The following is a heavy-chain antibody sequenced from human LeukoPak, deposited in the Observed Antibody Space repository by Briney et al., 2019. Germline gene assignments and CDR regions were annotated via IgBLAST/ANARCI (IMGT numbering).Heavy chain of an antibody. CDR3: ARGRVITMVRGVLVY. Sequence: PGGSLRLSCAASGFTFSSYSMNWVRQAPGKGLEWVSYISSSSSTIYYADSVKGRFTISRDNAKNSLYLQMNSLGAEDTAVYYCARGRVITMVRGVLVYWGQGTLVTVSS. CDR2: ISSSSSTI. J-gene: IGHJ4*02. D-gene: IGHD3-10*01. V-gene: IGHV3-48*01. CDR1: GFTFSSYS.